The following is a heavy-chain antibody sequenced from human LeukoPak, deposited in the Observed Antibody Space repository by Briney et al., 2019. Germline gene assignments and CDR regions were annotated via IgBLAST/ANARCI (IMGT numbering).Heavy chain of an antibody. CDR1: GGTFTSCA. D-gene: IGHD4-17*01. CDR3: ARESRSYGDYVALQH. CDR2: IIPIFGTA. Sequence: SVKVSCKASGGTFTSCAISWVRQAPGQGLEWMGGIIPIFGTANYAQKFQGRVTITADESTSTAYMELSSLRSEDTAVYYCARESRSYGDYVALQHWGQGTLVTVSS. V-gene: IGHV1-69*13. J-gene: IGHJ1*01.